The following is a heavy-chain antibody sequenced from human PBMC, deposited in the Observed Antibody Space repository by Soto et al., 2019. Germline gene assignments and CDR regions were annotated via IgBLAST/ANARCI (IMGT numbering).Heavy chain of an antibody. CDR3: ARGSHKLHSYDSSGFHHYVDY. V-gene: IGHV4-34*01. CDR1: GGSFSDYS. J-gene: IGHJ4*02. CDR2: INDSGST. Sequence: QVQLQQWGAGLLKPSETLSLTCAVYGGSFSDYSWTWIRQPPGKGLEWIGEINDSGSTNYTPSLERRVTISRDTSKNRFSLKLSSVTAADTAVYYCARGSHKLHSYDSSGFHHYVDYWGQGSLVTVSS. D-gene: IGHD3-22*01.